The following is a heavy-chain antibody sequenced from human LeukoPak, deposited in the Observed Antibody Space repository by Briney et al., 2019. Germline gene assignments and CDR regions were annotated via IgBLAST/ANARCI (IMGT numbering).Heavy chain of an antibody. D-gene: IGHD6-13*01. J-gene: IGHJ6*03. Sequence: GASVKVSCKASGYTYSNYYMHWVRQAPGQGLEWMGIINPSGGSTSYAQKFQGRVTMTRDTSTSIVYMELSSLRSDDTAVYYCARGVPGTYSSSWYNHYYYYYYMDVWGKGTTVTVSS. CDR3: ARGVPGTYSSSWYNHYYYYYYMDV. CDR2: INPSGGST. V-gene: IGHV1-46*01. CDR1: GYTYSNYY.